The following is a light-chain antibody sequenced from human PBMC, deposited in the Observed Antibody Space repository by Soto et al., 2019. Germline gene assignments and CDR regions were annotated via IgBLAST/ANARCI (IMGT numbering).Light chain of an antibody. Sequence: QSALTQPPSVSGSPGQSVTISCTGTSSDIGNYNYVSWYQQAPGTAPKLMIFEVSNRPSGVPERFSGSKSGNTASLTISGLQAEDEADYYCASNTGTRVFGGGTKVTVL. CDR3: ASNTGTRV. V-gene: IGLV2-18*02. J-gene: IGLJ3*02. CDR1: SSDIGNYNY. CDR2: EVS.